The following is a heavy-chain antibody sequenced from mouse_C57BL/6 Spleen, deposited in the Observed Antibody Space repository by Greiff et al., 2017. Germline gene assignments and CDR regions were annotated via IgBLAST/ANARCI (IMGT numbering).Heavy chain of an antibody. V-gene: IGHV1-64*01. CDR3: AREVRRYFDV. Sequence: VQLQQPGAELVKPGASLKLSCKASGYTFTSYWMHWVKQRPGQGLERIGMIHPNSGSTNYNEKFKSKATLTVDISSSTAYMQLSSLTSEDAAVYYCAREVRRYFDVWGTGTTVTVSS. CDR1: GYTFTSYW. CDR2: IHPNSGST. J-gene: IGHJ1*03. D-gene: IGHD2-2*01.